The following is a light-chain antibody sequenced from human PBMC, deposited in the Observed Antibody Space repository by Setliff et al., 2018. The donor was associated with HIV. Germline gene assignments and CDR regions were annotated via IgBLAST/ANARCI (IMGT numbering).Light chain of an antibody. CDR1: SGDVGDYDY. Sequence: QSALTQPPSASGFPGQSVTISCTGTSGDVGDYDYVCWYQQHPGKAPKLMIYEVFKRPSGVPDRFSGSKSGNTASLTVSGLQAEDEADYYCTSYAGSNNWGVFGGGTKVTVL. V-gene: IGLV2-8*01. CDR3: TSYAGSNNWGV. J-gene: IGLJ2*01. CDR2: EVF.